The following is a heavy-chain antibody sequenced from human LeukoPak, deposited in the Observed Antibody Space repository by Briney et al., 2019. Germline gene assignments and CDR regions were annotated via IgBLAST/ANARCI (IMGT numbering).Heavy chain of an antibody. Sequence: SQTLPLTCAISGDSVSSNSAAWNWIRQSPSRGLEWLGRTYYRCKWYNDYAVSVKSRITINTHPSKNQFSLQLTSVTPEDTAVYYCARASRKIAAAAPLDYWGQGTLVTVSS. D-gene: IGHD6-13*01. CDR3: ARASRKIAAAAPLDY. V-gene: IGHV6-1*01. CDR1: GDSVSSNSAA. CDR2: TYYRCKWYN. J-gene: IGHJ4*02.